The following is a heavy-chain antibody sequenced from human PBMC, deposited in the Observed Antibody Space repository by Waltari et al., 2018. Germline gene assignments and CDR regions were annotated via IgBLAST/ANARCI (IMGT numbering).Heavy chain of an antibody. Sequence: QVQLVQSGAEVKKPGASVKVSCKVSGYTLTDLSVHWVRQAPGKGLEWMGGYDPEDGETVSAQICQGRFSMTEDTSTDTAYMELSSLRSEDTAVYFCATDHHRDSGYDIWGQGTLVTVSS. CDR1: GYTLTDLS. CDR3: ATDHHRDSGYDI. CDR2: YDPEDGET. V-gene: IGHV1-24*01. D-gene: IGHD5-12*01. J-gene: IGHJ4*02.